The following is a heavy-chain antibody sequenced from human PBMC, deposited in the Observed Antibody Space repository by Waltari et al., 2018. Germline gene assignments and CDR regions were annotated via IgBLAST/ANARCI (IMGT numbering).Heavy chain of an antibody. V-gene: IGHV3-23*01. CDR2: ISGSGGST. Sequence: SCAASGFTFSSYAMSWVRQAPGKGLEWVSAISGSGGSTYYADSVKGRFTISRDNSKNTLYLQMNSLRAEDTAVYYCAKDISSGLISFGVGFRGVYAFDIWGQGTMVTVSS. CDR1: GFTFSSYA. CDR3: AKDISSGLISFGVGFRGVYAFDI. D-gene: IGHD2-8*01. J-gene: IGHJ3*02.